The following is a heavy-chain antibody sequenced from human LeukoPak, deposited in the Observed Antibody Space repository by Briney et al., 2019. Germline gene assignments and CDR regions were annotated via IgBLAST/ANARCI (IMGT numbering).Heavy chain of an antibody. D-gene: IGHD1-26*01. V-gene: IGHV3-23*01. J-gene: IGHJ4*02. CDR3: AKFKAVGASFPAPFDY. CDR2: ISGSGGST. Sequence: GGSLRLSCAASRFTFSSYAMSWVRQAPGKGLEWVSAISGSGGSTYYADSVKGRFTISRDNSKNTLYLQMNSLRAEDTAVYYCAKFKAVGASFPAPFDYWGQGTLVTVSS. CDR1: RFTFSSYA.